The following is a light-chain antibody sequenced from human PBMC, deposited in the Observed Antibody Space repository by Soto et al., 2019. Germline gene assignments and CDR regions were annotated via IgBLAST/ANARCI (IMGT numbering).Light chain of an antibody. Sequence: IQMTQSPSSLSASVGDTVTITCRASQGIDNWLAWYQQKPGKAPQLLIYDASRVKTGVPSRFTASGSGTEFTLTINTLQADDSATYFCQHYNGYPYTFGPGTKVDIK. V-gene: IGKV1-5*01. CDR3: QHYNGYPYT. J-gene: IGKJ2*01. CDR1: QGIDNW. CDR2: DAS.